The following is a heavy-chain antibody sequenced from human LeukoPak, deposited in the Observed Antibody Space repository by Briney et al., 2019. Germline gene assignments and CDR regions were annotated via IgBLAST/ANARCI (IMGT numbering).Heavy chain of an antibody. CDR3: AKDSEQYYFDY. Sequence: GGSLRLSCAASGFTFSGYSMNWVRQAPGKGLEWVSSISSSSSYIYYADSVKGRFTISRDNAKNSLYLQMNSLRAEDTAVYYCAKDSEQYYFDYWGQGTLVTVSS. V-gene: IGHV3-21*04. CDR1: GFTFSGYS. J-gene: IGHJ4*02. D-gene: IGHD6-19*01. CDR2: ISSSSSYI.